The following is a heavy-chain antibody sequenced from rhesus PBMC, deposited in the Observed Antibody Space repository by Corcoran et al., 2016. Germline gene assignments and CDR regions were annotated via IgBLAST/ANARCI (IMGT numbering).Heavy chain of an antibody. V-gene: IGHV4-173*01. Sequence: QLQLQESGPGLVKPPETLSLTCAVSGGSISSNWWSWIRQPPGKGLEWIGRISGRGGSTSYNPSLKGRVTISTDPSKNQFSLKLSSVTAADTAVYYCARDWCTGSGCSSLDVWGRGVLVTVSS. CDR2: ISGRGGST. CDR3: ARDWCTGSGCSSLDV. CDR1: GGSISSNW. D-gene: IGHD2-21*01. J-gene: IGHJ5-2*02.